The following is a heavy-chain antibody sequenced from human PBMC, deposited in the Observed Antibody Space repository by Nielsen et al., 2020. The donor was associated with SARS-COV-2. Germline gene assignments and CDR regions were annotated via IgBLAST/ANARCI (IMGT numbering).Heavy chain of an antibody. J-gene: IGHJ6*03. Sequence: GESLKISCAASGFTFSSYAMSWVRQAPGKGLEWVSAISGSGGSTYYADSVKGRFTISRDNSKNTLYLQMNSLRAEDTAVYYCANGWLRNYYYMDVWGKGTTVTVSS. CDR1: GFTFSSYA. CDR2: ISGSGGST. D-gene: IGHD5-12*01. CDR3: ANGWLRNYYYMDV. V-gene: IGHV3-23*01.